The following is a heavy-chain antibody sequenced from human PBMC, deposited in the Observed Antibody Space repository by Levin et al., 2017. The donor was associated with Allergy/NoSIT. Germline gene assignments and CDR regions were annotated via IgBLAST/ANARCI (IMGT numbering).Heavy chain of an antibody. CDR2: ISSSSSYI. CDR3: ARALECGGDCYFAGRDYYYGMDG. D-gene: IGHD2-21*02. Sequence: AGGSLRLSCAASGFTFSSYSMNWVRQAPGKGLEWVSSISSSSSYIYYADSVKGRFTISRDNAKNSLYLQMNSLRAEDTAVYYCARALECGGDCYFAGRDYYYGMDGWGQGTTVTVSS. J-gene: IGHJ6*02. V-gene: IGHV3-21*01. CDR1: GFTFSSYS.